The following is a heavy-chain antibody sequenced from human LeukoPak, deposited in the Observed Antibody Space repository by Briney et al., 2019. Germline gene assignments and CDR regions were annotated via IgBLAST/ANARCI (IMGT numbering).Heavy chain of an antibody. CDR3: AIGHIGP. Sequence: SETLSLTCTVSGGSISSGSYYWGWIRQPPGKGLEWIGSIYYSGSTYYNPSLKSRVTLSVDTSKNQFSLKLSSVTAADTAVYYCAIGHIGPWGQGTLVTVSS. V-gene: IGHV4-39*07. J-gene: IGHJ5*02. D-gene: IGHD2-21*01. CDR1: GGSISSGSYY. CDR2: IYYSGST.